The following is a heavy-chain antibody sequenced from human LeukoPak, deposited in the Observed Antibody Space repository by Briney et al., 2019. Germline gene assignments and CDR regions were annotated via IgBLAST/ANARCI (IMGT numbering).Heavy chain of an antibody. J-gene: IGHJ6*02. CDR2: IYSGGST. D-gene: IGHD5-18*01. V-gene: IGHV3-53*01. Sequence: GGSLRLSCAASGFSVSSSYMSWVRQAPGKGLEWVSVIYSGGSTYYADSVKGRFTISRDNSKNTLYVQMNSLRAEDTAVYYCARHNSYGHFYYSMDVWGQGTTLTVSS. CDR1: GFSVSSSY. CDR3: ARHNSYGHFYYSMDV.